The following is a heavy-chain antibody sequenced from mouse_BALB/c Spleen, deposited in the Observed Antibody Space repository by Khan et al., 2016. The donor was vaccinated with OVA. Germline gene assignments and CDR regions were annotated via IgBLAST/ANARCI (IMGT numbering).Heavy chain of an antibody. J-gene: IGHJ4*01. Sequence: VQLQQSGAELARPGASVKMSCKASGYTFTSHTMHWVKQRPGQGLEWIGYINPRSGYTNYNQTFNDKATLTADKSSSTAYMQLSSLTSEDSAVYYCARRTTEYAMDYWGQGTSVTVSS. CDR1: GYTFTSHT. CDR2: INPRSGYT. CDR3: ARRTTEYAMDY. V-gene: IGHV1-4*01. D-gene: IGHD2-14*01.